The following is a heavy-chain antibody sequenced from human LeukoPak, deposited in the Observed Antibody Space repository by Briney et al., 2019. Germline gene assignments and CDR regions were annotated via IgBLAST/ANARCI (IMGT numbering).Heavy chain of an antibody. D-gene: IGHD3-16*02. CDR2: ISDSGNT. Sequence: GGSLRLSCAASGFTFSSYAMSWVRQAPGKGLEWVSAISDSGNTYHADSVKGRFTISRDSSKNTLFLQMNRLRPEDAAVYYCARGIMGAYYDYVWGSYRTLEFDYWGQGTLVTVSS. CDR1: GFTFSSYA. J-gene: IGHJ4*02. V-gene: IGHV3-23*01. CDR3: ARGIMGAYYDYVWGSYRTLEFDY.